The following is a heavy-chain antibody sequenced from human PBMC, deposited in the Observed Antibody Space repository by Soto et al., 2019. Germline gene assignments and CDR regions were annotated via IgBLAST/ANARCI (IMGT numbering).Heavy chain of an antibody. CDR3: AKDSSGWQKYFKH. Sequence: EVQLVESGGGLVQPGRSLRLSCAASGFTFDDYAMHWVRQAPGKGLEWVSGISWNSGSIGYADSVKGRFTISRDNAKNSLYLQMNSLRAEDTALYYCAKDSSGWQKYFKHWGQGTLVTVSS. V-gene: IGHV3-9*01. J-gene: IGHJ1*01. D-gene: IGHD6-19*01. CDR2: ISWNSGSI. CDR1: GFTFDDYA.